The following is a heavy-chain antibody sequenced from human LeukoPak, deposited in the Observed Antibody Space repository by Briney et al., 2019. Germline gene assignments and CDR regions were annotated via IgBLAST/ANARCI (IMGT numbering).Heavy chain of an antibody. CDR2: IYHSGST. J-gene: IGHJ3*02. Sequence: PSQTLSLTCTVSGGSISSGGYYWSWIRQPSGRGLEWIGYIYHSGSTYYNPSLKSRVTISVDRSKNQFSLKLSSVTAADTAVYYCARRTLGLDAFDIWGQGTMVTVSS. CDR1: GGSISSGGYY. D-gene: IGHD7-27*01. CDR3: ARRTLGLDAFDI. V-gene: IGHV4-30-2*01.